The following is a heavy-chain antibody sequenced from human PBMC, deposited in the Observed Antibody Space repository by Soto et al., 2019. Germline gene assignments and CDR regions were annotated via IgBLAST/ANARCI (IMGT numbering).Heavy chain of an antibody. CDR1: GGSISSSNW. Sequence: SETLSLTCAVSGGSISSSNWWSWVRQPPGKGLDWIGEIYHSGSTNYNPSLKSRVTISVDKSKNQFSLKLSSVTAADTAVYYCARSGHFAWLLSSPQALHVWGPGTTVT. J-gene: IGHJ6*02. D-gene: IGHD3-9*01. V-gene: IGHV4-4*02. CDR2: IYHSGST. CDR3: ARSGHFAWLLSSPQALHV.